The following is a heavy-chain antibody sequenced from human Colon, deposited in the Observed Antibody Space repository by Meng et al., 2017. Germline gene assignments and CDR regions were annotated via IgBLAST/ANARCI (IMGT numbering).Heavy chain of an antibody. D-gene: IGHD2-21*01. J-gene: IGHJ4*02. Sequence: QGRLQESGPGLVKTSQTLSLICSVSGGSNISGGYYWSWIRQHPQKGLEWIGYISNSGSAYYNPSLKSRVSISVDTSKNQFSLKMDTVTAADTALYYCARAGLHSYYFDFWGQGTLVTVSS. V-gene: IGHV4-31*02. CDR2: ISNSGSA. CDR3: ARAGLHSYYFDF. CDR1: GGSNISGGYY.